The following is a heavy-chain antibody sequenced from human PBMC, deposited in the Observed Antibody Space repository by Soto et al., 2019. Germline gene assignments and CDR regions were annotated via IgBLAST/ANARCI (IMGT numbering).Heavy chain of an antibody. V-gene: IGHV5-51*01. CDR3: ASRVGSSGGSDTGVRAQFAFDI. CDR2: IYPGDSDT. CDR1: GYSFTSYW. Sequence: GESLKISCKGSGYSFTSYWIGWVRQMPGKGLEWMGIIYPGDSDTRYSPSFQGQVTISADKSISTAYLQWSSLKASDTAMYYCASRVGSSGGSDTGVRAQFAFDIWGQGTMVTVSS. J-gene: IGHJ3*02. D-gene: IGHD2-15*01.